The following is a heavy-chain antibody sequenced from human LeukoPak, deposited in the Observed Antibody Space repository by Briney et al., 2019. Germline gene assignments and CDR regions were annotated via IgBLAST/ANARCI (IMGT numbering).Heavy chain of an antibody. CDR3: ARERFRDGYPN. Sequence: GGSLRLSCAASGFIFSNYGMHWVRQAPGKGLEWVAVISYDGSNKYYADSVKGRFTISRDNSKNTLYLQMNSLRAEDTAVYYCARERFRDGYPNWGQGTLVTVSS. J-gene: IGHJ4*02. D-gene: IGHD5-24*01. CDR1: GFIFSNYG. CDR2: ISYDGSNK. V-gene: IGHV3-30*19.